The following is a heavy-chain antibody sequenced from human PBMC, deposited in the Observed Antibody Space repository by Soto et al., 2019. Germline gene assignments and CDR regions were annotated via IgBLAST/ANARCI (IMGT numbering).Heavy chain of an antibody. CDR2: ISGSGGST. J-gene: IGHJ4*02. CDR3: GRPSSRWYFDY. D-gene: IGHD6-19*01. V-gene: IGHV3-23*01. CDR1: GFTFRSYA. Sequence: EVQLLDSGGGLVQPGGSLRLSCAASGFTFRSYAMSWVRQAPWKGLEWVSVISGSGGSTYYADSVKGRFTISRDNSKNTLYVKLNSLRAEDTAVYYCGRPSSRWYFDYCGQGTLVNVSS.